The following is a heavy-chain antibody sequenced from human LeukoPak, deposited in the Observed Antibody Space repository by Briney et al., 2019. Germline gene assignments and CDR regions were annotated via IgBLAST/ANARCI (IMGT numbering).Heavy chain of an antibody. CDR2: IIPIFGTA. CDR1: GGTFSSYA. D-gene: IGHD3-3*01. V-gene: IGHV1-69*05. Sequence: SVKVSCKASGGTFSSYAISWVRQAPGQGLEWMGGIIPIFGTANYAQKLQGRVTMTTDTSTSTAYMELRSLRSDDTAVYYCARDRPPHYDFWSGYSLYYYYGMDVWGQGTTVTVSS. J-gene: IGHJ6*02. CDR3: ARDRPPHYDFWSGYSLYYYYGMDV.